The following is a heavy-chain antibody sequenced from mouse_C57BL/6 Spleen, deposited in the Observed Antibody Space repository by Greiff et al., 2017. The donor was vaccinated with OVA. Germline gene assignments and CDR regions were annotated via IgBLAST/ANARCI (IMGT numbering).Heavy chain of an antibody. D-gene: IGHD1-1*01. V-gene: IGHV1-69*01. J-gene: IGHJ2*01. Sequence: VQLQQPGAELVMPGASVKLSCKASGYTFTSYWMHWVKQRPGQGLEWIGEIDPSDSYTNYNQKFKGKSTLTVDKSSSTAYMQLSSLTSEDSAVYYCARYSGGSSYVDYWGQGTTLTVSS. CDR1: GYTFTSYW. CDR2: IDPSDSYT. CDR3: ARYSGGSSYVDY.